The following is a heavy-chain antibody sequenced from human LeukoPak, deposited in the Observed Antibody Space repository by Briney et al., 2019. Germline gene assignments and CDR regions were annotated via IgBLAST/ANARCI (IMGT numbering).Heavy chain of an antibody. D-gene: IGHD1-26*01. CDR3: AKDVLPSGSNYFDY. V-gene: IGHV3-23*01. Sequence: GGSLRLSCAASGFTFSIYAMSWVRQAPAKGLEWVSAISGSGGSTYYADSVQGRFTISRDNSKNTLYLQMNSLRAEDTAVYYCAKDVLPSGSNYFDYWGQGTLVTVSS. CDR2: ISGSGGST. CDR1: GFTFSIYA. J-gene: IGHJ4*02.